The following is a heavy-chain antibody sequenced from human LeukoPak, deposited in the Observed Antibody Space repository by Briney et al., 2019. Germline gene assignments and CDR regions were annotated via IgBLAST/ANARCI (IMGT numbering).Heavy chain of an antibody. CDR2: IYYSGST. D-gene: IGHD3-10*01. V-gene: IGHV4-59*01. CDR3: ARSLYYYGPYDY. CDR1: GGSIKSYY. Sequence: SETLSLTCTVSGGSIKSYYWSWIRQPPGKGLEWIGYIYYSGSTNYNPSLKSRVTISVDTSKNQFSLKMSSVTAADTAVYYCARSLYYYGPYDYWGQGTLVTVS. J-gene: IGHJ4*02.